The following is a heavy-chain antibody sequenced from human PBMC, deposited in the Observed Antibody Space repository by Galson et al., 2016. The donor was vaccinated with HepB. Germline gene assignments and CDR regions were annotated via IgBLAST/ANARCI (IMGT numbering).Heavy chain of an antibody. J-gene: IGHJ4*02. Sequence: SVKVSCKASGYTFTRYYMHWVRQAPGQGLEWMGIINPSFGSTSYAQKFQGRVTMTRDTSTSTVYMEVGSLRSEDTAVYYCARDPGDGYNLPYDYWGQGTLVTVSS. CDR3: ARDPGDGYNLPYDY. D-gene: IGHD5-24*01. CDR2: INPSFGST. V-gene: IGHV1-46*01. CDR1: GYTFTRYY.